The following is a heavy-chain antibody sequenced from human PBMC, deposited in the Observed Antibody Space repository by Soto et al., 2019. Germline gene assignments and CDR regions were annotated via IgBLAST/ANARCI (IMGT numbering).Heavy chain of an antibody. CDR3: AKDSTIQLSQLRSGYYFDY. CDR1: GFTFSSYA. Sequence: EVQLLESGGGLVQPGGSLRLSCAASGFTFSSYAMSWVRQAPGKGLEWVSAISGSGGSTYYADSVKGRFTISRDNSKNTLYLQMNSLRAEDTAVYYCAKDSTIQLSQLRSGYYFDYWGQGTLVTVSS. J-gene: IGHJ4*02. CDR2: ISGSGGST. V-gene: IGHV3-23*01. D-gene: IGHD5-18*01.